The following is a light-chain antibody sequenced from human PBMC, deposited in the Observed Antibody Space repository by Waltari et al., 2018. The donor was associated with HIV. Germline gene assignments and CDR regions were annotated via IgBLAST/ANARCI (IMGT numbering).Light chain of an antibody. CDR2: DVD. CDR1: DSDFGLYNF. Sequence: SAVTQPASVSGLPGQSTTISCTGGDSDFGLYNFVSWYQQHSGQPPKLILFDVDSRASGVSDRFSGSMSGNTASLTISGLRAEDEAHYYCASFTGDNTVMFGGGTEVTVL. J-gene: IGLJ3*02. CDR3: ASFTGDNTVM. V-gene: IGLV2-14*03.